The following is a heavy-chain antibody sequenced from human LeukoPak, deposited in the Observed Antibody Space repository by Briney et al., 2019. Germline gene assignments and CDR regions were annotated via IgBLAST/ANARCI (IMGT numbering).Heavy chain of an antibody. Sequence: GGSLRLSCAASGFTFSTYGMHWVRQAPGKGLEWLAVIWYDGSKHDYEDSVKGRFTISRDNSKNTLYLQMNSLRAEDTAVYYCAREDSSSTFDYWGQGTLVTVSS. CDR1: GFTFSTYG. CDR3: AREDSSSTFDY. CDR2: IWYDGSKH. D-gene: IGHD6-6*01. V-gene: IGHV3-33*01. J-gene: IGHJ4*02.